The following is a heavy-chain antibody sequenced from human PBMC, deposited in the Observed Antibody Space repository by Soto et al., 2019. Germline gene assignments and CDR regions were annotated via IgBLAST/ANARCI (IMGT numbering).Heavy chain of an antibody. V-gene: IGHV3-30*18. CDR2: ISYDGSNK. CDR3: AKERYGQLYLEDYGMDV. D-gene: IGHD3-16*01. Sequence: QVQLVESGGGVVQPGTSLRLSCVASGFTFSSYGIHWVRQAPGRGLEWVAVISYDGSNKYYADSVKGRFTISRDNFKNTLYLQMNSLRAEDTAVYYRAKERYGQLYLEDYGMDVWGQGTTVTVSS. CDR1: GFTFSSYG. J-gene: IGHJ6*02.